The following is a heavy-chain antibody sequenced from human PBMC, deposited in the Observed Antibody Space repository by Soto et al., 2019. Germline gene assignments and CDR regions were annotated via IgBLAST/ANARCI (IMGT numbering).Heavy chain of an antibody. CDR1: GGSISSYY. Sequence: QVQLQESGPGLVKPSETLSLTCTVSGGSISSYYWSWIRQPPGKGLEWIGYIYYSGSTNYNPSLKSRVTISVDTSKNQFSLKLSSVTAADTAVYYCARGVLRFLEWPYYYYYGMDVWGQGTTVTVSS. CDR2: IYYSGST. V-gene: IGHV4-59*01. D-gene: IGHD3-3*01. CDR3: ARGVLRFLEWPYYYYYGMDV. J-gene: IGHJ6*02.